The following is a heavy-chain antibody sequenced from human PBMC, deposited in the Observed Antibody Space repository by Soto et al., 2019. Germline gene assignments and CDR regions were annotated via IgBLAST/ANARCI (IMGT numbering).Heavy chain of an antibody. V-gene: IGHV3-30-3*01. CDR1: GFTFSSYS. CDR3: ASLSGYYGGQDHIGDY. D-gene: IGHD3-22*01. Sequence: GGSLRLSCAASGFTFSSYSMHWVRQAPGKGLEWVAVISYDGSNKYYADSVKGRFTISRDNSKNTLYLQMNSLRAEDTAVYYCASLSGYYGGQDHIGDYWGQGTLVTVSS. J-gene: IGHJ4*02. CDR2: ISYDGSNK.